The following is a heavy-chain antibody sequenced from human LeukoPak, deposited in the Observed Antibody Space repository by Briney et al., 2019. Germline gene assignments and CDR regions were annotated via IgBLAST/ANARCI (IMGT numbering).Heavy chain of an antibody. J-gene: IGHJ4*02. Sequence: KPSETLSLTCAVYGGSFSGYYWSWIRQPPGKGLEWIGEINHSGSTNYNPSLKSRVTISVDTSKNQFSLKLSFVTAADTAVYYCARGWYSSSSAEFDYWGQGTLVTVSS. CDR2: INHSGST. V-gene: IGHV4-34*01. CDR1: GGSFSGYY. CDR3: ARGWYSSSSAEFDY. D-gene: IGHD6-6*01.